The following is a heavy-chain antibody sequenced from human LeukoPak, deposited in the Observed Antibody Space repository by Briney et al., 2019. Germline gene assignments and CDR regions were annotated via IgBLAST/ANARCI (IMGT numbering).Heavy chain of an antibody. CDR3: ARNSVPTRIVGATRYFDY. CDR1: GGSISSSSYY. J-gene: IGHJ4*02. Sequence: SETLSLTCTVSGGSISSSSYYWGWIRQPPGKGLEWIGSIYYSGSTYYNPSLKSRVTISVDTSKNQFSLKLSSVTAADTAAYYCARNSVPTRIVGATRYFDYWGQGTLVTVSS. CDR2: IYYSGST. V-gene: IGHV4-39*01. D-gene: IGHD1-26*01.